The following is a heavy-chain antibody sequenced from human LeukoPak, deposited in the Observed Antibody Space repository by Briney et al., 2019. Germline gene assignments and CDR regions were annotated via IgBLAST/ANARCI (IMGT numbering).Heavy chain of an antibody. CDR3: TRNHPTYYYDSSGYYFDY. D-gene: IGHD3-22*01. CDR1: GFTFGDYA. V-gene: IGHV3-49*04. CDR2: IRSKAYGGTT. J-gene: IGHJ4*02. Sequence: GGSLRLSCTASGFTFGDYAMSWVRQAPGKGLEWVGFIRSKAYGGTTEYAASVKGRFTISKDDSKSIACLQMNSLKTEDTAVYYCTRNHPTYYYDSSGYYFDYWGQGTLVTVSS.